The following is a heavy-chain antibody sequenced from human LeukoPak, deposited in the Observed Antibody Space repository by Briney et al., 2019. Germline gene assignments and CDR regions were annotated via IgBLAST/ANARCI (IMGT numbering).Heavy chain of an antibody. Sequence: GGSLRLSCAASGFTFSSYRLDWVHQARGKGLEWVSSISSSSSYIYYVDSVKGRFTISRDNAKNSLYLQMNSLRAEDTAVYYCARVEYYYDSGSSLHWVGFDYWGQGTLVTVSS. CDR1: GFTFSSYR. V-gene: IGHV3-21*01. CDR3: ARVEYYYDSGSSLHWVGFDY. J-gene: IGHJ4*02. D-gene: IGHD3-10*01. CDR2: ISSSSSYI.